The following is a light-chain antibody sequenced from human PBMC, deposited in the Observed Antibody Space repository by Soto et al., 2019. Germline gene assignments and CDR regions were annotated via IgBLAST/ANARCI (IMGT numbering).Light chain of an antibody. CDR3: QQYGSSPPVT. J-gene: IGKJ1*01. CDR2: GAS. Sequence: EIVFTQSPGTLSLSPGERATLSFRARQSVSRSYLAWYQQKPGQAPRPLIYGASTRATGIPDRFSGSGSGTDFTLTISRLEPEDFAVYYCQQYGSSPPVTFGQGTKVDIK. CDR1: QSVSRSY. V-gene: IGKV3-20*01.